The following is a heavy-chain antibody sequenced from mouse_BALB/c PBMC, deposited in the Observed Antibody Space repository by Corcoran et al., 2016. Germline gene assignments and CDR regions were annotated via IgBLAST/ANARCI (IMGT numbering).Heavy chain of an antibody. CDR3: ARWDWYFDV. CDR1: GYTFTDYE. Sequence: QVQLQQSGAELVRPGASVTLSCKASGYTFTDYEMHWVKQTPVHGLEWIGAIDPETGGTAYNQKFKGKATLTADKSSSTAYMELRSLTSEDSAVYYCARWDWYFDVWGAGTTVTVSS. V-gene: IGHV1-15*01. J-gene: IGHJ1*01. CDR2: IDPETGGT.